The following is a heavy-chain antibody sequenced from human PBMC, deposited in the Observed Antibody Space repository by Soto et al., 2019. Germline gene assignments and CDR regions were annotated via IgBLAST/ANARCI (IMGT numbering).Heavy chain of an antibody. CDR1: GYTFTNYY. V-gene: IGHV1-46*03. CDR2: INPSGGSA. J-gene: IGHJ4*02. Sequence: ASVKVSCKASGYTFTNYYMHWVRQAPGQGLEWMGIINPSGGSASYAQKFQGRVTMTRDTSTGTVYMEVSSLRSEDTAVYYCARDRVGPAGIYYFDSWGQGTLVTVSS. CDR3: ARDRVGPAGIYYFDS. D-gene: IGHD2-2*01.